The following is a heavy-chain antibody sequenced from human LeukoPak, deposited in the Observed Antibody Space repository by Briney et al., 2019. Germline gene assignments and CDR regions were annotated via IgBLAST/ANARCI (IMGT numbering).Heavy chain of an antibody. J-gene: IGHJ4*02. V-gene: IGHV1-2*06. CDR1: GYTFTGYY. Sequence: ASVKVSCKASGYTFTGYYMHWVRQAPGQGLEWMGRINPNSGGTDYAQKFQGRVTMTRDTSISTAYMELSRLRSDDTAAYYCARARHIVVVTAILRYFDYWGQGTLVTVSS. CDR3: ARARHIVVVTAILRYFDY. D-gene: IGHD2-21*02. CDR2: INPNSGGT.